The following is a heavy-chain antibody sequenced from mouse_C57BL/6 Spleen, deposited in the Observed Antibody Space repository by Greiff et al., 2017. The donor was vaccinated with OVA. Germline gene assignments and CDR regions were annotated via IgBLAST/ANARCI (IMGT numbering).Heavy chain of an antibody. D-gene: IGHD2-3*01. CDR2: IDPETGGT. Sequence: VKLMESGAELVRPGASVTLSCKASGYTFTDYEMHWVKQTPVHGLEWIGAIDPETGGTAYNQKFKGKAILTADKSSSTAYMELRSLTSEDSAVYYCTRGDGYFFDYWGQGTTLTVSS. CDR3: TRGDGYFFDY. CDR1: GYTFTDYE. V-gene: IGHV1-15*01. J-gene: IGHJ2*01.